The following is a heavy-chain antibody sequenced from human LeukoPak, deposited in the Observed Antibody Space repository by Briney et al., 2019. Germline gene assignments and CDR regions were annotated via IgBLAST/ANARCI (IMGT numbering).Heavy chain of an antibody. J-gene: IGHJ6*02. CDR1: GGSIRSSYYY. V-gene: IGHV4-39*01. D-gene: IGHD3-3*01. CDR3: ARDGGGTIFGEVLPLEENYYYGMDV. Sequence: PSETLSLTCTVSGGSIRSSYYYWGWIRQPPGKGLEWIGSIYDSGSTYYNPSLKSRVTISVDTSKNQFSLKLNSVTAADTAVYYCARDGGGTIFGEVLPLEENYYYGMDVWGQGTTVTVSS. CDR2: IYDSGST.